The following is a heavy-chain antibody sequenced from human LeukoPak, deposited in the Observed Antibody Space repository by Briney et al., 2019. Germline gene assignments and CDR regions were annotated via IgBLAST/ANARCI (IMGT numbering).Heavy chain of an antibody. Sequence: SETLSLTCTVSGGSISSSSYYWGWIRQPPGKGLEWIGSIYYSGSTYYNPSLKSRVTISVDTSKNQFSLKLSSVTAADTAVYYCARGGGYDIFDYWGQGLDYWGQGTLVTVSS. D-gene: IGHD5-12*01. CDR1: GGSISSSSYY. V-gene: IGHV4-39*07. CDR2: IYYSGST. J-gene: IGHJ4*02. CDR3: ARGGGYDIFDYWGQGLDY.